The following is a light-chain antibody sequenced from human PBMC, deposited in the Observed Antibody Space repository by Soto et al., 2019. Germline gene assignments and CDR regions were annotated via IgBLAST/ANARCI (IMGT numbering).Light chain of an antibody. J-gene: IGKJ2*01. CDR1: QSVSNNY. V-gene: IGKV3-20*01. Sequence: EVVLTQSPGTLSLSPGERATLSCRASQSVSNNYFAWYQQKPGQAPRLLIFGSSDRATGIPDRFSGSGSGTDFTLTISRLEPEDFAVYYCQQHGSSPPYTFGQGTKLEI. CDR2: GSS. CDR3: QQHGSSPPYT.